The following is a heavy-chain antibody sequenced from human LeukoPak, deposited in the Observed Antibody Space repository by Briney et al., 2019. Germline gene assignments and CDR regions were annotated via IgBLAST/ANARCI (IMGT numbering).Heavy chain of an antibody. V-gene: IGHV3-53*01. CDR1: GFTVSSNY. CDR3: ARGYNWNDY. CDR2: IYSGGNT. D-gene: IGHD1-20*01. Sequence: LPGGSLRLXCAASGFTVSSNYMSWVRQAPGKGLEWVSVIYSGGNTYYADSVKGRFTISRDNSKNTLYLQMNSLRAEDTAVYYCARGYNWNDYWGQGTLVTVSS. J-gene: IGHJ4*02.